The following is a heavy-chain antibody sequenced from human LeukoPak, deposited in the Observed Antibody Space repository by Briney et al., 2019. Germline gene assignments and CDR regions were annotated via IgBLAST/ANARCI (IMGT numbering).Heavy chain of an antibody. D-gene: IGHD5-18*01. CDR2: IYYSGST. CDR3: ARGGRRYSY. J-gene: IGHJ4*02. CDR1: GGSISSYY. V-gene: IGHV4-59*01. Sequence: SETLSLICTVSGGSISSYYWSWIRQPPGKGLEWIGYIYYSGSTNYNPSLKSRVTISVDTSKNQFSLKLSSVTAADTAVYYCARGGRRYSYWGQGTLVTVSS.